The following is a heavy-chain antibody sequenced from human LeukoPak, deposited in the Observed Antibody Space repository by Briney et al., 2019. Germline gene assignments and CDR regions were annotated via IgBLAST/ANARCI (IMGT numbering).Heavy chain of an antibody. CDR1: GFTVSSNY. V-gene: IGHV3-53*01. D-gene: IGHD4-23*01. J-gene: IGHJ4*02. CDR2: IYSGGST. Sequence: GGSLRLSCAASGFTVSSNYMSWVRQAPGKGLEWVSVIYSGGSTYYADSVKGRFTISRDNSKNTLYLQMNSLRAEDTAVYYCARGIGGKVVLTFDYWGQGTLVTVSS. CDR3: ARGIGGKVVLTFDY.